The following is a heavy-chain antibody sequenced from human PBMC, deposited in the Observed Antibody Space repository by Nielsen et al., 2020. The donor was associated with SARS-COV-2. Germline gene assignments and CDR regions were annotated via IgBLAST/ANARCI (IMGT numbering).Heavy chain of an antibody. CDR1: GFTVSTNY. Sequence: GESLKISCAASGFTVSTNYMSWIRQAPGKGLEWVSYISSSGSTIYYADSVKGRFTISRDNAKNSLYLQMNSLRAEDTAVYYCARATMIVVVISAFDIWGQGTMVTVSS. CDR3: ARATMIVVVISAFDI. J-gene: IGHJ3*02. D-gene: IGHD3-22*01. CDR2: ISSSGSTI. V-gene: IGHV3-11*01.